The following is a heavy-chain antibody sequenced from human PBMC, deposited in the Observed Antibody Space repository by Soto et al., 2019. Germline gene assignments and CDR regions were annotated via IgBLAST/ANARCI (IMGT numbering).Heavy chain of an antibody. V-gene: IGHV3-66*01. CDR1: GFTVSNNY. D-gene: IGHD1-1*01. CDR2: IYSGGAT. Sequence: EVQLVESGGGLVQPGGSLRLSCAASGFTVSNNYMRWVRQAPGQGLEWVSLIYSGGATYYADSVKGRFTISRDNSKNTLYLQMYSLRAEDTGVYYCSRDGTYNWVGGQGILVTVSS. J-gene: IGHJ4*02. CDR3: SRDGTYNWV.